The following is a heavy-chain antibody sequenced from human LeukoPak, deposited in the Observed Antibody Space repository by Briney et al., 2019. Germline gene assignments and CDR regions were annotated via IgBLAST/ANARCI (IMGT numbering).Heavy chain of an antibody. V-gene: IGHV4-39*07. D-gene: IGHD3-16*02. Sequence: PSETLSLTCTVSGGSTSSGGYYWGWIRQPPGKGLEWIASMYYSGTSHYNPSLRSRVTIPVDTSKNQFSLEVSSVTAADTAVYYCARGIYRGPLSFCYMDVWGKGTTVTVSS. J-gene: IGHJ6*03. CDR3: ARGIYRGPLSFCYMDV. CDR1: GGSTSSGGYY. CDR2: MYYSGTS.